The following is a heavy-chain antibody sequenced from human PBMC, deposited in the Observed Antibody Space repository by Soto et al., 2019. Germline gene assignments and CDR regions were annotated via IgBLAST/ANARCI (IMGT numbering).Heavy chain of an antibody. CDR3: AIGVYGSGPYGMDV. J-gene: IGHJ6*02. D-gene: IGHD3-10*01. Sequence: SVKVSYKASVGNFSSYTISWVRQAPGQGLEWMGRIIPILGIANYAQKFQGRVTITADKSTSTAYMELSSLRSEDTAVYYCAIGVYGSGPYGMDVWGQGTTVTVSS. V-gene: IGHV1-69*02. CDR2: IIPILGIA. CDR1: VGNFSSYT.